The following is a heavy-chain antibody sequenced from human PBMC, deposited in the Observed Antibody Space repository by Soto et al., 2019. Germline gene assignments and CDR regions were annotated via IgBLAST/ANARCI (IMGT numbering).Heavy chain of an antibody. CDR1: GGTFGNSA. CDR3: ARNKDRQQFCGNYYYGIDV. V-gene: IGHV1-69*12. Sequence: QVQLVQSGAEVKKPGSSVTVSCKASGGTFGNSAIRWVRQDPGQGLEWMGGIIPIFPTPDYAQKFQGRVTITADESTTTAYMELPSLRSEDAALLHCARNKDRQQFCGNYYYGIDVWGQGTTVTVSS. J-gene: IGHJ6*02. CDR2: IIPIFPTP. D-gene: IGHD3-9*01.